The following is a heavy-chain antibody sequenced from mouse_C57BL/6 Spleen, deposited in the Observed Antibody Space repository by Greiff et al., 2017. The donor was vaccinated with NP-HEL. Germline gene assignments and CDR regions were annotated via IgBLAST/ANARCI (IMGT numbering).Heavy chain of an antibody. V-gene: IGHV1-50*01. CDR1: GYTFTSYW. D-gene: IGHD2-1*01. Sequence: VQLQQPGAELVKPGASVKLSCKASGYTFTSYWMQWVKQRPGQGLEWIGEIDPSDSYTNYNQKFKGKATLTVDTSSSTAYMQLSSLTSEDSAVYYCANYYGNLFAYWGQGTLVTVSA. CDR2: IDPSDSYT. J-gene: IGHJ3*01. CDR3: ANYYGNLFAY.